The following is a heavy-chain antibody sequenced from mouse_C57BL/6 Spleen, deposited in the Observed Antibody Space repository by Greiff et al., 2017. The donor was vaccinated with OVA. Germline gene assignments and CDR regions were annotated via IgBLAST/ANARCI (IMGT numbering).Heavy chain of an antibody. Sequence: VQLQQSGPELVKPGASVKISCKASGYAFSSSWMNWVKQRPGKGLEWIGRIYPGDGDTNYNGKFKGKATLTADKSSSTAYMQLSSLTSEDSAVYFCGQIYYYGSSPFDYWGQGTTLTVSS. V-gene: IGHV1-82*01. CDR3: GQIYYYGSSPFDY. CDR1: GYAFSSSW. J-gene: IGHJ2*01. D-gene: IGHD1-1*01. CDR2: IYPGDGDT.